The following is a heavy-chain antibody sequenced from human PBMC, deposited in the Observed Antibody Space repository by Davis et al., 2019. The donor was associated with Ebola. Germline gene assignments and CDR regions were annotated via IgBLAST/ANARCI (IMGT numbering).Heavy chain of an antibody. D-gene: IGHD2-2*01. Sequence: SETLSLTCTVSGGSISSSSYYWGWIRQPPGKGLEWIGSIYYSGSTYYNPSLKSRVTISVDTSKNQFSLKVTSVTAADTAVYYCAREWDIVVVPAAPVLDYWGQGTLVTVSS. J-gene: IGHJ4*02. V-gene: IGHV4-39*02. CDR1: GGSISSSSYY. CDR3: AREWDIVVVPAAPVLDY. CDR2: IYYSGST.